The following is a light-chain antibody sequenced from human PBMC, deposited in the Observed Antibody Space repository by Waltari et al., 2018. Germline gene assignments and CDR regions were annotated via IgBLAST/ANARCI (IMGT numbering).Light chain of an antibody. J-gene: IGKJ5*01. CDR1: QSVSSY. V-gene: IGKV3-11*01. CDR3: HQRSNWPIT. CDR2: GAS. Sequence: EIVLTQSPATLSLSPGEWATLSCRASQSVSSYLVWYQQKPGQTPRLLIYGASNRATGIPARFSGSGSGTDFTLTISSLESEDFAVYYCHQRSNWPITFGQGTRLEIK.